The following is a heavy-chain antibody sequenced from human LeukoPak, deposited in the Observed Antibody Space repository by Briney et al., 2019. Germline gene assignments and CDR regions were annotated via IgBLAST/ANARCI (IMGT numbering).Heavy chain of an antibody. D-gene: IGHD3-10*01. CDR1: GVSISTYY. J-gene: IGHJ5*02. Sequence: PSETLSLTCSVSGVSISTYYWSWLRQPPGKGLEWMGYIHYTGSTNYNPSLKSRVTISVDTSKRQLSLMLRSVTAADTAVYYCARDIYGSGHGWFDVWGQGTLVTVSS. CDR3: ARDIYGSGHGWFDV. V-gene: IGHV4-59*01. CDR2: IHYTGST.